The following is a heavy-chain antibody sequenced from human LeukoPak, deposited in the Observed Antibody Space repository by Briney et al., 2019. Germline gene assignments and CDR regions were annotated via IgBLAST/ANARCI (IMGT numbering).Heavy chain of an antibody. J-gene: IGHJ4*02. D-gene: IGHD3-22*01. CDR1: GYTFTSYA. Sequence: ASVKVSCKASGYTFTSYAMRWVRQAPGQRLEWMGWINAGNGNTKYSQEFQGRVTITRDTSASTAYMELSSLRSEDMAVYYCARGNRPNYYDSSGYYLYWGQGTLVTVSS. CDR3: ARGNRPNYYDSSGYYLY. V-gene: IGHV1-3*03. CDR2: INAGNGNT.